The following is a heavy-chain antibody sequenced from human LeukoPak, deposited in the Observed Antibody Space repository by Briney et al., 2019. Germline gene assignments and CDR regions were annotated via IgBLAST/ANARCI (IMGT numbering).Heavy chain of an antibody. CDR3: ARRAGEYSHPCDY. D-gene: IGHD2-15*01. J-gene: IGHJ4*02. CDR1: GFTVSSNS. CDR2: IYSGGNT. Sequence: GGSLRLSCTVSGFTVSSNSWSWDRQATGKGLEWVSFIYSGGNTHYSDSVKGRFTISRDNSKNTLYLQMNSLRAEDTAIYYCARRAGEYSHPCDYWGQGTLVTVSS. V-gene: IGHV3-53*01.